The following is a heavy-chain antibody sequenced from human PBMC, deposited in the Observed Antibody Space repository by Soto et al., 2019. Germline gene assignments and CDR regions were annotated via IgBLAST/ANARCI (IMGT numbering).Heavy chain of an antibody. CDR1: GGSMISYY. CDR3: ARLNGYCVSTCCHGYYGMDV. Sequence: SETLSLTCTVSGGSMISYYWSWIRQPPGRGLEWIGFIYYSGSTNYNPSLKSRVTISVDTSKNQFSLKLSSVTAADTAVYYCARLNGYCVSTCCHGYYGMDVWSQGTTVTVSS. D-gene: IGHD2-2*03. V-gene: IGHV4-59*08. CDR2: IYYSGST. J-gene: IGHJ6*02.